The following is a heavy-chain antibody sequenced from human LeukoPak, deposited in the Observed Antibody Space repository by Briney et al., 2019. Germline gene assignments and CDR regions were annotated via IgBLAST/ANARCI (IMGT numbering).Heavy chain of an antibody. D-gene: IGHD6-25*01. V-gene: IGHV3-15*01. CDR2: IKSKADGGTT. CDR1: GFTFSNVW. CDR3: TTAPDAAI. J-gene: IGHJ4*02. Sequence: GGSLRLSCAASGFTFSNVWVSWVRQAPGKGLEWIGLIKSKADGGTTGSAAPVKGRFTISRDDSKNTLYLQMNSLKIEDTAVYYCTTAPDAAIWGQGTLVTVSS.